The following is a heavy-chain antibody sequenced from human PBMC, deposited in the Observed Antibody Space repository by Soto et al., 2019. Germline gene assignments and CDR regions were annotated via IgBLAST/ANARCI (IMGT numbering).Heavy chain of an antibody. J-gene: IGHJ5*02. V-gene: IGHV4-39*01. D-gene: IGHD3-22*01. CDR1: GGSISSSSYY. CDR2: IYYSGST. CDR3: ARDRAGVVILANWFDP. Sequence: PSETLSLTCTVSGGSISSSSYYWGWIRQPPGKGLEWIGSIYYSGSTYYNPSLKSRVTISVDTSKNQFSLKLSSVTAADTAVYYCARDRAGVVILANWFDPWGQGTLVTVSS.